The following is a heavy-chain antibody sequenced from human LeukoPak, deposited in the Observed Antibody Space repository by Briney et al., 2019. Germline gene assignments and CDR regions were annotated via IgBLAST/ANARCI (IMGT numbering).Heavy chain of an antibody. CDR1: GFTFSSYA. J-gene: IGHJ4*02. Sequence: GGSLRLSCAASGFTFSSYAMNWVRQAPGKGLEWVSRISGSGGGTYYADSVKGRFIISRDNAKNTLHLQMNSLRVEDTAVYYCAKDPGTGDLAFDYWGQGTLVTVSS. CDR2: ISGSGGGT. V-gene: IGHV3-23*01. D-gene: IGHD7-27*01. CDR3: AKDPGTGDLAFDY.